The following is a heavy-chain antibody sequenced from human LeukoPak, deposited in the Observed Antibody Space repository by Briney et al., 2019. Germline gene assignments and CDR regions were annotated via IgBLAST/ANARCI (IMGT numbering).Heavy chain of an antibody. V-gene: IGHV1-18*01. J-gene: IGHJ5*02. CDR1: GYTLTRYG. D-gene: IGHD2-2*01. CDR2: TSAYNGNK. Sequence: GASVKVSCQSSGYTLTRYGLSWVRQAPAQGLEWMGWTSAYNGNKSNAQKLQSRVTMTTDTSTSTAYKELRSLRSAETTVYYCARFVVVPAARGDNWFDRWGQGTLVTVSS. CDR3: ARFVVVPAARGDNWFDR.